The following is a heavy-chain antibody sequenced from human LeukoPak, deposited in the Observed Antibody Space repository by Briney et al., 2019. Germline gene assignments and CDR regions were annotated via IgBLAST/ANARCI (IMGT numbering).Heavy chain of an antibody. D-gene: IGHD6-19*01. CDR1: GFTFSSYA. Sequence: GGSLRLSCAASGFTFSSYAMSWVRQAPGKGLEWVSAISASDGSTYYADSVKGRFTISRDNSKNTLYLQMNSLRAEDTAVYYCAKGGSGWYGFLFDYWGQGTLVTVSS. CDR3: AKGGSGWYGFLFDY. J-gene: IGHJ4*02. V-gene: IGHV3-23*01. CDR2: ISASDGST.